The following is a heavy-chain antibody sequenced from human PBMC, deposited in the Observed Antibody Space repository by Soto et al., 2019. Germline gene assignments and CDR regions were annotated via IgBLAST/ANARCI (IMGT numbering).Heavy chain of an antibody. V-gene: IGHV3-33*01. CDR2: IWSDGSNK. CDR1: GFSFRVYG. CDR3: ARVVGSASAFHYFDY. D-gene: IGHD3-10*01. J-gene: IGHJ4*02. Sequence: QVQLVESGGGVVQPGRSLRLSCAASGFSFRVYGMHWVRQAPGKGLEWVAVIWSDGSNKYYADSVKGRFTISRDNSKNTLYLQMNSPRAEDTAVYYCARVVGSASAFHYFDYWGQGTLVTVSS.